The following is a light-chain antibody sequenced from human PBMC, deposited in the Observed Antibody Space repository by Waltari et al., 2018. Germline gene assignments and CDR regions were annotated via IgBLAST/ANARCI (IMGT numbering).Light chain of an antibody. CDR1: QSVSSSY. CDR2: GAS. V-gene: IGKV3-20*01. CDR3: QQYGSSPRNT. J-gene: IGKJ2*01. Sequence: ERATLSCRASQSVSSSYLAWYQQKPGQAPRLLIYGASSRATGIPDRFSGSGSGTDFTLTISRLEPEDFAVYYCQQYGSSPRNTFGQGTKLEIK.